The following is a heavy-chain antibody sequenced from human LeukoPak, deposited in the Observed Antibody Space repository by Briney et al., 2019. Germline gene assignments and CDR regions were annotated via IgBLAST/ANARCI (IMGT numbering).Heavy chain of an antibody. CDR3: ARDSNYYGSGSYFHFGY. CDR2: INPSGGST. CDR1: GYTFTSYY. V-gene: IGHV1-46*01. D-gene: IGHD3-10*01. J-gene: IGHJ4*02. Sequence: ASVKVSCKASGYTFTSYYMHWVRQAPGQGLEWMRIINPSGGSTSYAQKFQGRVTMTRDTSTSTVYMELSSLRSEDTAVYYCARDSNYYGSGSYFHFGYWGQGTLVTVSS.